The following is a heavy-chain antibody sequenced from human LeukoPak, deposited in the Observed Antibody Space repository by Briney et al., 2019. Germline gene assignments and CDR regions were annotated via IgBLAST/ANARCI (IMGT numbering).Heavy chain of an antibody. CDR2: IYYSGST. Sequence: SETLSLTCTVSGGSISSYYWSWIRQPPGKGLEWIGYIYYSGSTNYNPSLKSRVIISVDTSKNQFSLKLSSVTAADTAVYYCARGSMVRGVTGLYYYYMDVWGKGTTVTVSS. D-gene: IGHD3-10*01. V-gene: IGHV4-59*01. CDR1: GGSISSYY. CDR3: ARGSMVRGVTGLYYYYMDV. J-gene: IGHJ6*03.